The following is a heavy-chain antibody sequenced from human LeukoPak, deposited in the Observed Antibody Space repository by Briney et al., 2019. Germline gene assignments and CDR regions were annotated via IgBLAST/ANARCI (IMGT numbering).Heavy chain of an antibody. CDR3: ARVVTYSSSWYDWFDP. D-gene: IGHD6-13*01. Sequence: GGSLRLSCAASGFTFSSYSMNWVRQAPGKGLEWVSSISSSSSYIYYADSVKGRFTISRDNAKNSLYLQMNSLRAEDTAVYYCARVVTYSSSWYDWFDPWGQGTLVTVSS. CDR2: ISSSSSYI. J-gene: IGHJ5*02. V-gene: IGHV3-21*01. CDR1: GFTFSSYS.